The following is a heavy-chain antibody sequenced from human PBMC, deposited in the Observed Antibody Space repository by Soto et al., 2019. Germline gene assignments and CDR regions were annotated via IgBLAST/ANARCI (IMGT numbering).Heavy chain of an antibody. CDR1: GFTFRSYV. D-gene: IGHD3-16*01. CDR2: TSYDGSNN. Sequence: QVQLVESGGGVVQPGTSLRLSCVGSGFTFRSYVIHWVRQAPGKGLGWVALTSYDGSNNFYGDSVKGRFTISRHNSRNTVERQMDSFIFEDTALYYCARWGTTEGLDVWGQGTLVSVSS. V-gene: IGHV3-33*05. CDR3: ARWGTTEGLDV. J-gene: IGHJ4*02.